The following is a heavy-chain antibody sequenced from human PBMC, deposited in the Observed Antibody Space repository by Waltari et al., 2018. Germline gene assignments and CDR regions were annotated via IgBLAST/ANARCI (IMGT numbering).Heavy chain of an antibody. CDR3: TTTYYYDSSGYYYYFDY. Sequence: EVQLVASGGGLVQPGGSLKLSCAASVFTFSGSALPWVRPASGNWLEWVGRIRSKANSYATAYAASVKGRFTISRDDSKNTAYLQMNSLKTEDTAVYYCTTTYYYDSSGYYYYFDYWGQGTLVTVSS. CDR2: IRSKANSYAT. CDR1: VFTFSGSA. D-gene: IGHD3-22*01. J-gene: IGHJ4*02. V-gene: IGHV3-73*02.